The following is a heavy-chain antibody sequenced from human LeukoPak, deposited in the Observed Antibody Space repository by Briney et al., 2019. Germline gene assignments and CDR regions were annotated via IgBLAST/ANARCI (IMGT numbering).Heavy chain of an antibody. Sequence: SETLSLTCTVSDASMSHYYWSWIRQPPGKGLQWIGYISYTGSTNYNPSLKSRVSISIHTSKNQFSLKLSPVTAADTAVYYCARSDRYSGTYFEDWGQGTLVTVSS. CDR1: DASMSHYY. J-gene: IGHJ4*02. CDR3: ARSDRYSGTYFED. V-gene: IGHV4-59*01. CDR2: ISYTGST. D-gene: IGHD1-26*01.